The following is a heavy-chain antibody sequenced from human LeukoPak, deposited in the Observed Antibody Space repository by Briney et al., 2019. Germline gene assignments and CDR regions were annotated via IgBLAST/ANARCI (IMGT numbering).Heavy chain of an antibody. CDR1: GYTLTELS. J-gene: IGHJ6*02. D-gene: IGHD6-13*01. V-gene: IGHV1-24*01. CDR2: FDPEDGET. CDR3: ARDSSSWYYYYYGMDV. Sequence: ASVKVSCKVSGYTLTELSMHWVRQAPGKGLEWMGGFDPEDGETIYAQKFQGRVTMTEDTSTDTAYMELSSLRSDDTAVYYCARDSSSWYYYYYGMDVWGQGTTVTVSS.